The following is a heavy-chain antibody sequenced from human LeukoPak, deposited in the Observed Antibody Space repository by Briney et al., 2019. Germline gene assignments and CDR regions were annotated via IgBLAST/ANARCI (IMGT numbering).Heavy chain of an antibody. D-gene: IGHD6-13*01. CDR1: GGSISSSRHY. CDR3: ARKVGAATDPLDY. J-gene: IGHJ4*02. V-gene: IGHV4-39*01. Sequence: SETLSLTCTVSGGSISSSRHYWGWIRQPPGKTLEWIGTIYYSGGTYYDPSLKSRATISVDTSRNQFSLRLTSVTAADTAVYFCARKVGAATDPLDYWGQGTLVTVSS. CDR2: IYYSGGT.